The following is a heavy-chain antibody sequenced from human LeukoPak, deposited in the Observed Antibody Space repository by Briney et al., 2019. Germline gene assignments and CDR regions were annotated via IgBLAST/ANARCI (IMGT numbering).Heavy chain of an antibody. Sequence: SETLSLTCTVSGGSLSSYYWSWIRQPPGKGLEWVAYIYYGGTTNYNPSLTSRVTMSLDTSKNQFSLKLSSVTAADTAVYYCARTYGSSGLGYFDLWGRGTLVTVSS. CDR2: IYYGGTT. CDR3: ARTYGSSGLGYFDL. J-gene: IGHJ2*01. D-gene: IGHD6-13*01. V-gene: IGHV4-59*01. CDR1: GGSLSSYY.